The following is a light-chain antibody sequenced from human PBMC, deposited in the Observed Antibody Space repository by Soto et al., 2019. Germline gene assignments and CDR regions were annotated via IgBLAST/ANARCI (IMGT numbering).Light chain of an antibody. J-gene: IGKJ5*01. CDR2: DVS. CDR1: QSVSES. Sequence: EIVLTQSPATLSLSPGERATLSCSASQSVSESLAWYQQKPGQAPRLLIYDVSYRATGIPVRFSGSGSGTDFTLTISSLEPEDFAVYYCQQRSDWLPITFGQGTRLENK. CDR3: QQRSDWLPIT. V-gene: IGKV3-11*01.